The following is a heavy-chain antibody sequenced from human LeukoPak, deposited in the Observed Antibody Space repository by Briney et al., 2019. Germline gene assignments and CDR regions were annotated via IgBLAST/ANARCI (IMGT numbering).Heavy chain of an antibody. V-gene: IGHV1-69*04. CDR1: GGTFSSYA. Sequence: SVKVSCKASGGTFSSYAISWVRQAPGQGLEWMGRIIPILGIANYAQKFQGRVTITADKSTSTAYMELSSLRSEDTAVYYCARATYYYGSGSYPYYYYGMDVWGQGTTVTVSS. CDR2: IIPILGIA. D-gene: IGHD3-10*01. CDR3: ARATYYYGSGSYPYYYYGMDV. J-gene: IGHJ6*02.